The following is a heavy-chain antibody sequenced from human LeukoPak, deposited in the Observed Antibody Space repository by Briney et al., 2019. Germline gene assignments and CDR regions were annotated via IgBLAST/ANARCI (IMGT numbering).Heavy chain of an antibody. V-gene: IGHV3-33*01. CDR1: GFTFSSYG. D-gene: IGHD3-9*01. J-gene: IGHJ4*02. Sequence: GGSLRLSCAASGFTFSSYGMHWVRQAPGKGLEWVAVIWYDGSNKYYADSVKGRFTISRDNSKNTLYLQMNSLRAEDTAVYYCARDRYTDNYDILTGYTYSPYFDYWGQGTLVTVSS. CDR3: ARDRYTDNYDILTGYTYSPYFDY. CDR2: IWYDGSNK.